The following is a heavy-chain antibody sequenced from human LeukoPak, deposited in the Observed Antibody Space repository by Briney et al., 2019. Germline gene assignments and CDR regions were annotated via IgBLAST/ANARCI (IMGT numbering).Heavy chain of an antibody. V-gene: IGHV3-23*01. D-gene: IGHD5-24*01. Sequence: GGSLRLSCAASGFTFGSYAMSWVRQAPGKGLEWVSAINGSGGSTYYADSVKGRFTISRDNSKNTLYLQMNSLRAEDTAVYYCAKGRDGYNSDFDYWGQGTLVTVSS. CDR1: GFTFGSYA. J-gene: IGHJ4*02. CDR3: AKGRDGYNSDFDY. CDR2: INGSGGST.